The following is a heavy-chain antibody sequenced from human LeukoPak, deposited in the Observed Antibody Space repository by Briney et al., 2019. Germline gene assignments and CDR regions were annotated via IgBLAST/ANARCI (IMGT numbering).Heavy chain of an antibody. D-gene: IGHD2-2*01. CDR2: INHSGST. V-gene: IGHV4-34*01. CDR1: GGSFSGYY. CDR3: AGVPAARDQIQYNWFDP. J-gene: IGHJ5*02. Sequence: PSETLSLTCASYGGSFSGYYWSWIRQPPGKGLEWIGEINHSGSTNYNPPLKSRVTISVDTSKNQFSLKLSSVTAADTAVYYAAGVPAARDQIQYNWFDPWGQGTLVTVSS.